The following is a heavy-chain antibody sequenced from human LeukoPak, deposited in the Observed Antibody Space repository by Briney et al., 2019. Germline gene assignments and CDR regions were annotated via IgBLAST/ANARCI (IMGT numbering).Heavy chain of an antibody. D-gene: IGHD3-22*01. CDR2: IRSKANSYAT. Sequence: GGSLRLSCAASGFTFSGSAMHWVRQASGKGLEGVGRIRSKANSYATAYAASVKGRFTISRDDSKNTAYLQMNSLKTEDTAVYYCTRTRDYYDSSGYWGQGTLVTVSS. CDR3: TRTRDYYDSSGY. CDR1: GFTFSGSA. V-gene: IGHV3-73*01. J-gene: IGHJ4*02.